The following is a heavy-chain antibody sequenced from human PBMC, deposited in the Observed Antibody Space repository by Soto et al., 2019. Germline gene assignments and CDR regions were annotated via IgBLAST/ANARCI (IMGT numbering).Heavy chain of an antibody. D-gene: IGHD3-3*02. CDR3: TRGSLISPFDY. CDR2: MYNDGDT. Sequence: ETLSLTCTVSGGSISASSYYWGWIRQPPGKGLEWVSIMYNDGDTYYTDSVKGRFTISRDNSKNTLYLQMNRLRIEDTAVYYCTRGSLISPFDYWGQGTLVTVSS. V-gene: IGHV3-66*01. J-gene: IGHJ4*02. CDR1: GGSISASSYY.